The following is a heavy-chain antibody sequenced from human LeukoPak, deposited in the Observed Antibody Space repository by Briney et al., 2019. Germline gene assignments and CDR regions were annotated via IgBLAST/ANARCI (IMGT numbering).Heavy chain of an antibody. CDR2: IKQDGSEN. J-gene: IGHJ5*02. CDR1: GFNFDHYW. D-gene: IGHD6-19*01. V-gene: IGHV3-7*04. CDR3: ARDPGSGWWGGFDL. Sequence: GRFLTLSCAASGFNFDHYWMTWVRHDPGEGLEWVANIKQDGSENVYLDAMKGRFTITRDNSRDSLYLQMNSRRPEDTAVYCARDPGSGWWGGFDLWGQGTLVTVSS.